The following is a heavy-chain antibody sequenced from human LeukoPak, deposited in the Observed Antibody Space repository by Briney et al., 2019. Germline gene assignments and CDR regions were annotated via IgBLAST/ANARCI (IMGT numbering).Heavy chain of an antibody. CDR3: ASGVQGTSWIVN. Sequence: HPGGSLRLSCATSGFTVSSYWMHWVRQAPGKGLVWVSRVNIDGSSITYADSVKGRFTISRDNAKNTLYLQMNSLRAEDTAVYYCASGVQGTSWIVNWGQGTLVTVSS. CDR2: VNIDGSSI. V-gene: IGHV3-74*01. D-gene: IGHD2-15*01. J-gene: IGHJ4*02. CDR1: GFTVSSYW.